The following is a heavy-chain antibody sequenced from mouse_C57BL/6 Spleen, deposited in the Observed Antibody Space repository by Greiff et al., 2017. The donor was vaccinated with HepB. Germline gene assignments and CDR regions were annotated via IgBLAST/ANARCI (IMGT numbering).Heavy chain of an antibody. CDR2: INPNYGTT. Sequence: VHVKQSGPELVKPGASVKISCKASGYSFTDYNMNWVKQSNGKSLEWIGVINPNYGTTSYNQKFKGKATLTVDQSSSTAYMQLNSLTSEDSAVYYCARYYGSSYRYFDVWGTGTTVTVSS. CDR1: GYSFTDYN. V-gene: IGHV1-39*01. D-gene: IGHD1-1*01. J-gene: IGHJ1*03. CDR3: ARYYGSSYRYFDV.